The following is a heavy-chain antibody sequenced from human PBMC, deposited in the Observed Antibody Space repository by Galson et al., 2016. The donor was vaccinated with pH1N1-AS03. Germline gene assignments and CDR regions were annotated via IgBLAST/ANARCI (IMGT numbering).Heavy chain of an antibody. Sequence: VSGGSISSDNYFWSWVRQPPGKGLEWIAYIHYTGSAYYNPSLESRATMSVDTSKNQFSLNLNSVTSADTALYFCAREVDLMTTSDAFDIWGPGTMVTVSS. D-gene: IGHD1-1*01. CDR3: AREVDLMTTSDAFDI. J-gene: IGHJ3*02. V-gene: IGHV4-30-4*01. CDR2: IHYTGSA. CDR1: GGSISSDNYF.